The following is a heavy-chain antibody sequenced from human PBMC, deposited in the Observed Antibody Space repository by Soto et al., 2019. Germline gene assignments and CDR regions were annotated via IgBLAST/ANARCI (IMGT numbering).Heavy chain of an antibody. CDR1: GFTFSDYY. D-gene: IGHD2-2*02. J-gene: IGHJ6*02. CDR2: ISSRGSTI. CDR3: AIDPADIVVVPAAIGDYYYGMDV. Sequence: QVQLVESGGGLVKPGGSLRLSCAASGFTFSDYYMSWIRQAPGKGLEWVSYISSRGSTIYYADSVKGRFTISRDNAKNSLYLQMNSLRAEDTAVYYCAIDPADIVVVPAAIGDYYYGMDVWGQGTTVTVSS. V-gene: IGHV3-11*01.